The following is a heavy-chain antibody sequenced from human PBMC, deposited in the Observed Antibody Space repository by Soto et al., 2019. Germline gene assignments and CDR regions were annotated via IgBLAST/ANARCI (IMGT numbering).Heavy chain of an antibody. Sequence: PGGSLRLSCGASGFAFRSHWMSWVRQAPGKGLEWVANINQDGSQKYYVDSVKGRFTISRDNAKNSLYLQMNSLKASDTAMYYCARASGNEPSTLFDPWGQGTLVTVSS. CDR1: GFAFRSHW. CDR3: ARASGNEPSTLFDP. V-gene: IGHV3-7*03. J-gene: IGHJ5*02. CDR2: INQDGSQK. D-gene: IGHD2-15*01.